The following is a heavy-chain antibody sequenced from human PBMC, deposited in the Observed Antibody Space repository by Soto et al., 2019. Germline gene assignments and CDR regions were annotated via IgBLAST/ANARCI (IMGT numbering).Heavy chain of an antibody. CDR3: ARPYDFWSGYFDY. D-gene: IGHD3-3*01. J-gene: IGHJ4*02. CDR1: GYSFTSYW. Sequence: GESLKISCKGSGYSFTSYWIGWVRQMPGKGLEWMGIIYPGDSDTRNSPSFKGQVTISAAKSISTAYLQWSSLKASDTAMYYCARPYDFWSGYFDYWGQGTLVTVSS. V-gene: IGHV5-51*01. CDR2: IYPGDSDT.